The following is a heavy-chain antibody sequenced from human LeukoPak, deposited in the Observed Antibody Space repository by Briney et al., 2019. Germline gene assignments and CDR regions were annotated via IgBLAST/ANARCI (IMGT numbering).Heavy chain of an antibody. CDR3: AELGITMIGGV. V-gene: IGHV3-7*01. CDR2: IKQDGSEK. CDR1: GFTFSSYW. J-gene: IGHJ6*04. Sequence: GGSLRLSCAAFGFTFSSYWMSWVRQAPGKGLEWVANIKQDGSEKYYVDSVKGRFTISRDNDKNSLYLQMNSLSAEDTAVYYCAELGITMIGGVWGKGTTVTISS. D-gene: IGHD3-10*02.